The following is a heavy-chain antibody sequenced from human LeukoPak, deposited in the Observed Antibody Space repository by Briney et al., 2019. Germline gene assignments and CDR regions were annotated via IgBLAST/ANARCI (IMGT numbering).Heavy chain of an antibody. J-gene: IGHJ3*02. Sequence: ASVMVSCNASGYSFTSYNLHWVRQAPGQRLEWMGIINPSGGNTNYAQKFQGRVNMTRDTSTSTVYMELSSLKSEDTAVYYCARVRDGYNDAYDIWGQGTMVTVSS. CDR2: INPSGGNT. CDR1: GYSFTSYN. CDR3: ARVRDGYNDAYDI. V-gene: IGHV1-46*01. D-gene: IGHD5-24*01.